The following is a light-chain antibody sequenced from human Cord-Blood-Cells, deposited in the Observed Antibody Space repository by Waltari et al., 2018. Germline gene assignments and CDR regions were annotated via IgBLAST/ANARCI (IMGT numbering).Light chain of an antibody. V-gene: IGLV2-23*02. CDR3: CSYAGSSTYV. J-gene: IGLJ1*01. Sequence: ALTQPSSVSASPGPSLTTTCPGTCSVVRSYNLFSWYQQPPGKAPKPMIYEVSKRPSGVSNRFSGSKSGNTASLTISGLQAEDEADYYCCSYAGSSTYVFGTGTKVTVL. CDR1: CSVVRSYNL. CDR2: EVS.